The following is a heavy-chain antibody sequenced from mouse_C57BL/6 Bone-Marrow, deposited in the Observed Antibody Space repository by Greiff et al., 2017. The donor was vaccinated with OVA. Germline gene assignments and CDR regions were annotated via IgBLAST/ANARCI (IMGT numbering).Heavy chain of an antibody. V-gene: IGHV1-64*01. CDR3: ARGGIYDGYYYYAMDY. CDR1: GYTFTSYW. J-gene: IGHJ4*01. CDR2: IHPNSGST. Sequence: QVQLQQPGAELVKPGASVKLSCKASGYTFTSYWMHWVKQRPGQGLEWIGMIHPNSGSTNYNEKFKSKATLTVDKSSSTAYMQLSSLTSEDSAVYYCARGGIYDGYYYYAMDYWGQGTSVTVSS. D-gene: IGHD2-3*01.